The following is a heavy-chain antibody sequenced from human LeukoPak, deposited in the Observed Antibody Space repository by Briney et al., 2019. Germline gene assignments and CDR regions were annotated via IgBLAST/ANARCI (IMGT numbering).Heavy chain of an antibody. D-gene: IGHD3-22*01. V-gene: IGHV4-38-2*02. Sequence: NSSETLSLTCTVSAYSISSGYYWGWIRQPPGKGLEWIGSIHHSGSTYYKSSLKSRVTISVDTSKNQFSLKLMSVTAADTAVYYCSRSKHDSTAYSAFDIWGQGTMVTVSS. J-gene: IGHJ3*02. CDR2: IHHSGST. CDR3: SRSKHDSTAYSAFDI. CDR1: AYSISSGYY.